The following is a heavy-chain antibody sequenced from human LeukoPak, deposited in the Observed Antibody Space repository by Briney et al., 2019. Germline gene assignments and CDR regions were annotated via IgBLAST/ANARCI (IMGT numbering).Heavy chain of an antibody. V-gene: IGHV7-4-1*02. J-gene: IGHJ4*02. CDR2: INTNTGNP. Sequence: GASVKVSCQASGYTFTSYAMNWVRQAPGQGLEWLGWINTNTGNPTYAQGFTGRFVFSLDTSVSTTYLQISSLKAEDTAVYYCARRYSGSYYGIPCDYWGQGTLVTVSS. D-gene: IGHD1-26*01. CDR3: ARRYSGSYYGIPCDY. CDR1: GYTFTSYA.